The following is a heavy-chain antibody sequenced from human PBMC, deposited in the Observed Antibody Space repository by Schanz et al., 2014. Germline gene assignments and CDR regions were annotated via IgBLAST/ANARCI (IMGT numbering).Heavy chain of an antibody. CDR1: GFTFNSYA. Sequence: VQLVESGGGVVKPGGSLRLSCAASGFTFNSYAMTWVRQAPGKGLEWVSSISHSGGSKYYADSVKGRFTISRDNSENTLYLQMNSLSADDTAVFYCAKGMGYCSGGTCYDYYYYGLDVWGQGTTVTVSS. CDR3: AKGMGYCSGGTCYDYYYYGLDV. CDR2: ISHSGGSK. D-gene: IGHD2-15*01. J-gene: IGHJ6*02. V-gene: IGHV3-23*04.